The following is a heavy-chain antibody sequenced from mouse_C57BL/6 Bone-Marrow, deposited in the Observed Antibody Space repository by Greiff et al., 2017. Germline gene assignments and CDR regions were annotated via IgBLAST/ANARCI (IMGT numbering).Heavy chain of an antibody. CDR1: GFTFSDYY. CDR3: ARQDY. V-gene: IGHV5-12*01. J-gene: IGHJ2*01. Sequence: EVMLVESGGGLVQPGGSLKLSCAASGFTFSDYYMYWVRQTPEQRLEWVAYISNGGGSTYYPDTVKGRFTVSRDNAKNTLDLQMSRLKSEDTAMYCCARQDYWGQGTTLTVSS. CDR2: ISNGGGST.